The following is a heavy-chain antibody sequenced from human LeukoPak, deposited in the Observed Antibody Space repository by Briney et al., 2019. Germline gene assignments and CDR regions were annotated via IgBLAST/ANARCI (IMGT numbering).Heavy chain of an antibody. J-gene: IGHJ1*01. CDR1: GFTVSNDY. V-gene: IGHV3-53*01. CDR2: VYSSGTT. Sequence: GGSLRLSCAASGFTVSNDYMTWVRQAPGKGPEWVSLVYSSGTTYYADSVKGRFTISRDNSKNTLYLQMNSLRVEDTAVYYCARPYYYGHWGQGTLVTVSS. D-gene: IGHD3-10*01. CDR3: ARPYYYGH.